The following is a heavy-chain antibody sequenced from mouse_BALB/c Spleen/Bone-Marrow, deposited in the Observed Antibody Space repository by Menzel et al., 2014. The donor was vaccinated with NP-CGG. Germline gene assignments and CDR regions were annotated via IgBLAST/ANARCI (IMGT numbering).Heavy chain of an antibody. J-gene: IGHJ3*01. CDR2: INPDSSTK. CDR3: ARMNYYGDVAY. D-gene: IGHD1-2*01. Sequence: EVQLQQSGGGLVQPGGSLKISCEASGFAFSRYWMSWVRQAPGKGLEWIGEINPDSSTKDYTPSLKDKFIIARDNAKNTLYLQMIKVRSEDIALYYCARMNYYGDVAYWGQGTLVTVSA. CDR1: GFAFSRYW. V-gene: IGHV4-1*02.